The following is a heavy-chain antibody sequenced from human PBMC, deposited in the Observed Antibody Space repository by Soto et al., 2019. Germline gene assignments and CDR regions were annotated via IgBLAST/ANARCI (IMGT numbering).Heavy chain of an antibody. J-gene: IGHJ4*02. V-gene: IGHV3-23*01. CDR2: ISGSGDTT. D-gene: IGHD1-26*01. CDR3: TNRGGSKVGY. Sequence: EVQLLESGGGLVQPGGSLRLSCAASGFPFSTYAMNWVRQAPGKGLEWVSIISGSGDTTTYADSVKGRFTISRDNSKNTLYLQMDSLRAEDTAVYYCTNRGGSKVGYWGQGTLGTVSS. CDR1: GFPFSTYA.